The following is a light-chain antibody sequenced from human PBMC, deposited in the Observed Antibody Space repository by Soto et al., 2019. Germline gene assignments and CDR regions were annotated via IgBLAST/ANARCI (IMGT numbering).Light chain of an antibody. V-gene: IGKV3-15*01. J-gene: IGKJ2*01. CDR2: GAS. CDR3: QQYNNWPLYT. Sequence: EIVMTQSPATLSVSPGERATLSCRASQSVSSNLAWYQQKPGQAPRLLIYGASTRATGIPARFSGSGSGTEFTLTISSLQSGDFVVYYCQQYNNWPLYTFGQGTKLEIK. CDR1: QSVSSN.